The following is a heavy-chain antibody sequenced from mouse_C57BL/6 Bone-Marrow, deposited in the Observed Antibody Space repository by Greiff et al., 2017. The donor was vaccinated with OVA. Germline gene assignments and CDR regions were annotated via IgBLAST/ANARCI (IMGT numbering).Heavy chain of an antibody. CDR2: IDPSDSYT. CDR1: GYTFTSYW. J-gene: IGHJ3*01. Sequence: QVQLQQPGAELVKPGASVKLSCKASGYTFTSYWMQWVKQRPGQGLEWIGEIDPSDSYTNYNQKFKGKATLTVDKSSSTAYMQLSSLTSEDSAVYYGARGAYYNNRGVAYWGQGTLVTVSA. CDR3: ARGAYYNNRGVAY. V-gene: IGHV1-50*01. D-gene: IGHD2-5*01.